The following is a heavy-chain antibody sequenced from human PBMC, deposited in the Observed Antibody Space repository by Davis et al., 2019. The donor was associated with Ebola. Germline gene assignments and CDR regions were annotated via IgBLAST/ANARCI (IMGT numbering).Heavy chain of an antibody. CDR2: TSHNERER. CDR1: GFTFSNHA. D-gene: IGHD1-1*01. Sequence: GESLKISCVASGFTFSNHAMHWVRQAPGKGLEWVAVTSHNERERFYGESVQGRFTISRDNSENVLYLQMDSLRPDDTAIYSCARALHDEVLDYWGQGTPVTVSS. J-gene: IGHJ4*02. CDR3: ARALHDEVLDY. V-gene: IGHV3-30*04.